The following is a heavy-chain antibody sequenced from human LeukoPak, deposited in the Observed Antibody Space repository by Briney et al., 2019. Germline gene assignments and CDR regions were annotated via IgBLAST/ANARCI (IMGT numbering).Heavy chain of an antibody. CDR2: ISGSGGST. V-gene: IGHV3-23*01. D-gene: IGHD2-2*01. CDR3: ARDGYCSSTSCYGTGTYYFDY. J-gene: IGHJ4*02. Sequence: GGTLRLSCAASGFTFSSYGMSWVRQAPGKGLEWVSAISGSGGSTYYADSVKGRFTISRDNSKNTLYLQMNSLRAEDTAVYYCARDGYCSSTSCYGTGTYYFDYWGQGTLVTVSS. CDR1: GFTFSSYG.